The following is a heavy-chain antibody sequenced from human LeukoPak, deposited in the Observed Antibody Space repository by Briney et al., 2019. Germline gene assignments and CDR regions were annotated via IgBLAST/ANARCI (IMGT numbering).Heavy chain of an antibody. CDR2: ISYDGSNS. V-gene: IGHV3-30-3*01. J-gene: IGHJ4*02. Sequence: GGSLRLSCVASGFIFRNYAIHWVRQAPGKGLEWVAVISYDGSNSYYANSVKGRFTVSRDNSKNTLSLQMSSLRPEDTAVYYCARGEYQLLYAYFDYWGQGTLVTVSS. D-gene: IGHD2-2*02. CDR1: GFIFRNYA. CDR3: ARGEYQLLYAYFDY.